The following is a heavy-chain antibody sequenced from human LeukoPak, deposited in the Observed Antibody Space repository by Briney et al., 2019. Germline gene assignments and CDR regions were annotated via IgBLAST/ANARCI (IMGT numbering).Heavy chain of an antibody. CDR2: ISSGDST. Sequence: GGSLRLSCAASGFTFSSYGMHWVRQAPGKGLEWVSVISSGDSTYYADSVKGRFTISRDNYKNTLYLQMNSLRVEDTAVYYCGRDLIGTAASWDSWGQGTLVTVSS. V-gene: IGHV3-53*01. CDR1: GFTFSSYG. D-gene: IGHD6-25*01. J-gene: IGHJ4*02. CDR3: GRDLIGTAASWDS.